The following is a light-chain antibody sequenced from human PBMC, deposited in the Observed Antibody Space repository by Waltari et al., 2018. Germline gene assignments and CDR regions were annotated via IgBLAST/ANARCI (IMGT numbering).Light chain of an antibody. CDR2: AAS. V-gene: IGKV1-9*01. CDR1: QGISSY. J-gene: IGKJ2*01. Sequence: DIQFTQSPSFLSASVGDSVTITCRASQGISSYLVWYQQKPGKAPKVLIYAASTLQSGVPSRFSGSGSGTEFTLTISSLQPEDFATYYCQQLNSYPYTFGQGTKLEIK. CDR3: QQLNSYPYT.